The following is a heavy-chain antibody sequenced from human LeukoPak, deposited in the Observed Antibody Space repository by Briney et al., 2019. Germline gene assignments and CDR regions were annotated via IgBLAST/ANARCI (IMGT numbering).Heavy chain of an antibody. D-gene: IGHD3-3*01. J-gene: IGHJ4*02. V-gene: IGHV4-4*07. Sequence: SEALSLTCTVSGRSMSFYYWSWIRQPAGKGLEWIGRIYTSGSTNYNPSLKSRVTMSVDTSKKQFSLKLNSVTAADTAVYYCARDRDFLDYWGQGTLVTVSS. CDR3: ARDRDFLDY. CDR2: IYTSGST. CDR1: GRSMSFYY.